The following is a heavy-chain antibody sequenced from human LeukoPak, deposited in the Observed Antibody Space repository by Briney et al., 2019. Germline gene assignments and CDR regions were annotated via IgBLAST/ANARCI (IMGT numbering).Heavy chain of an antibody. CDR3: ARDRGVGAIVPYYMDV. Sequence: PGGSLRLSCAASAFTFSHYSMNWVRQAPGKGLEWVSSISSSSSYIYYADSVKGRFTISRDNAKNSLYLQMNSLRAEDTAVYYCARDRGVGAIVPYYMDVWGKGTTVTISS. D-gene: IGHD1-26*01. V-gene: IGHV3-21*01. CDR1: AFTFSHYS. CDR2: ISSSSSYI. J-gene: IGHJ6*03.